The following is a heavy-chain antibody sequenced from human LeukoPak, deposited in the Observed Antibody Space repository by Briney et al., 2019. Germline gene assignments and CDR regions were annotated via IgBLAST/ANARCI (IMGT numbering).Heavy chain of an antibody. V-gene: IGHV3-48*04. CDR3: ARDLRYGDYGGFDT. CDR1: GFTFSRYS. D-gene: IGHD4-17*01. J-gene: IGHJ5*02. CDR2: ISSSSSTI. Sequence: PGGSLRLSCAASGFTFSRYSMNWVRQAPGKGLEWVSYISSSSSTIYYADSVKGRFTISRDNAKNSLYLQMNSLRAEDTAVYYCARDLRYGDYGGFDTWGQGTLVNVSS.